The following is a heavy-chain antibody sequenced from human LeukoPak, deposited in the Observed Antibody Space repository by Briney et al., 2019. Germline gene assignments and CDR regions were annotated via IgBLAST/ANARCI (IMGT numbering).Heavy chain of an antibody. J-gene: IGHJ4*02. CDR2: ISGYNSTP. CDR1: GYTFTNYG. D-gene: IGHD3-9*01. CDR3: SSAQREILSGYSPFVY. Sequence: AASVRLSCTASGYTFTNYGITWVRQAPGQGLEWMGWISGYNSTPFYAQTLKGRVTITTDKSTSTAYMQMSSLRSEDTAVYYLSSAQREILSGYSPFVYWGQGTLVTVSS. V-gene: IGHV1-18*01.